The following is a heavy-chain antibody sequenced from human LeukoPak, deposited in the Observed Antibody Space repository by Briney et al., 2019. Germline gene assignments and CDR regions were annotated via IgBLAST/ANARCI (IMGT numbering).Heavy chain of an antibody. CDR1: GYTFTSYY. V-gene: IGHV1-46*01. CDR3: ARHPLSTVTFDY. D-gene: IGHD4-17*01. CDR2: INPSGGST. J-gene: IGHJ4*02. Sequence: ASVTVSCKASGYTFTSYYMHWVRQAPGQGLEWMGIINPSGGSTSYAQKFQGRVTMTRDMSTSTVYMELRSLRSDDTAVYYCARHPLSTVTFDYWGQGTLVTVSS.